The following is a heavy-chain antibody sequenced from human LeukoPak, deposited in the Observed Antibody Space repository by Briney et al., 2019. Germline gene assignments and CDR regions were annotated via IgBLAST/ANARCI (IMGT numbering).Heavy chain of an antibody. V-gene: IGHV1-69*04. Sequence: ASVKVSCKASGGTFSSYAISWVRQAPGQGLEWMGRIIPIFGIANYAQKFQGRVTITADKSTSTAYMELSSLRSEDTAVYYCGRNMRVTTSSDYYYGMDVGGKGTRVTVSS. CDR2: IIPIFGIA. D-gene: IGHD4-17*01. CDR3: GRNMRVTTSSDYYYGMDV. CDR1: GGTFSSYA. J-gene: IGHJ6*04.